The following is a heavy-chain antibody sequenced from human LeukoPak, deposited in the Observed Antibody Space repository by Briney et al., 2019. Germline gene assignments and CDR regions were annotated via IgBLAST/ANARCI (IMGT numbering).Heavy chain of an antibody. CDR2: IYSSGST. D-gene: IGHD6-19*01. CDR3: ARHTGSSGWLLDY. J-gene: IGHJ4*02. CDR1: GGSISSGSYY. Sequence: SETLSLTCTVSGGSISSGSYYWSWIRQPAGKGLEWIGRIYSSGSTNYNPSLKSRVTISVDTSKNQFSLKLSSVTAADTAVYYCARHTGSSGWLLDYWGQGTLVTASS. V-gene: IGHV4-61*02.